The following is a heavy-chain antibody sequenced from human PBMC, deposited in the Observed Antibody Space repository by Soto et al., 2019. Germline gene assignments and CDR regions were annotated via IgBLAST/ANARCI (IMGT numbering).Heavy chain of an antibody. CDR1: GFTFSDYY. J-gene: IGHJ5*02. D-gene: IGHD3-22*01. CDR2: ISSSSYT. V-gene: IGHV3-11*03. CDR3: VADYDSSGYYSFDP. Sequence: PGGSLRLSCAASGFTFSDYYMSWIRQAPGKGPEWVSYISSSSYTNYADSVKGRFTISRDNAKNSLYLQMNSLRAEDTAVYYCVADYDSSGYYSFDPWGQGTLVTVSS.